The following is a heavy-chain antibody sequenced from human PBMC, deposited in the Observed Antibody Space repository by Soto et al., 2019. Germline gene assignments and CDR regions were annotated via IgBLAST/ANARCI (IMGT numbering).Heavy chain of an antibody. Sequence: ASVKVSCKASGYTFTSYYMHWVRQAPGQGLEWMGIINPSGGSTSYAQKFQGRVTMTRDTSTSTVYMELSSLRSEDTAVYYCARLTSYYYDSSGYDSWGQGTLVTAPQ. CDR3: ARLTSYYYDSSGYDS. CDR2: INPSGGST. V-gene: IGHV1-46*01. J-gene: IGHJ5*01. CDR1: GYTFTSYY. D-gene: IGHD3-22*01.